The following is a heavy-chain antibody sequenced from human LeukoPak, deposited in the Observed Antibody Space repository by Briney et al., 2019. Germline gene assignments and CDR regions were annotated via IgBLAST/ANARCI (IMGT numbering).Heavy chain of an antibody. J-gene: IGHJ4*02. Sequence: GGSLRLSCAGSGFTFSSYAMSWVRQAPGKGLEWVSYISSSGSTMYSADSVKGRFTISRDNARNSLYLQINSLRAEDTAVYYCARRGAAAAVFDYWGQGTLVTVSS. V-gene: IGHV3-48*03. CDR3: ARRGAAAAVFDY. CDR1: GFTFSSYA. CDR2: ISSSGSTM. D-gene: IGHD6-13*01.